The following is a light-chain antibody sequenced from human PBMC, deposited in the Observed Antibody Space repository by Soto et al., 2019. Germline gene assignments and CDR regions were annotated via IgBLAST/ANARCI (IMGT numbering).Light chain of an antibody. V-gene: IGLV1-40*01. CDR3: QSYDSSLSGVL. CDR1: SSNIGAGYD. J-gene: IGLJ2*01. CDR2: DNS. Sequence: QSVVTQPPSVSGAPGQRVTISCTGSSSNIGAGYDVNWYQQIPGTAPKLLIYDNSYRPSGVPDRFSGSKSGTSASLAITGLHAEDEADYYCQSYDSSLSGVLFGGGTKLTVL.